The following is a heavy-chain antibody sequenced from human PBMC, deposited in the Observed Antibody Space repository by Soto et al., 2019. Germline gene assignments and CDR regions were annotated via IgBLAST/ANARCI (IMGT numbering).Heavy chain of an antibody. CDR3: AKDTAGFLPHY. CDR2: ISGSGRST. J-gene: IGHJ4*02. CDR1: GFTFSSYA. V-gene: IGHV3-23*01. Sequence: PGGSLRLSCAASGFTFSSYAMSWVRQAPGKGLEWVSAISGSGRSTHYADSVKGRFTISRDSSKNTLYLQMNSLRADDTAVYYCAKDTAGFLPHYWGQGTLVTVSS. D-gene: IGHD3-3*01.